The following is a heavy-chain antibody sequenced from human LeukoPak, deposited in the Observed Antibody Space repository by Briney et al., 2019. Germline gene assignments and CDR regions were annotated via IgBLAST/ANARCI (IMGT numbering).Heavy chain of an antibody. CDR1: GGSISSSSYY. CDR2: IYYSGST. CDR3: ASLIVVVPTATDY. Sequence: SETLSLTCTVSGGSISSSSYYWGWIRQPPGKGLEWIGSIYYSGSTYYNPSLKSRVTISVDTSKNQFSLKLSSVTAADTAVYYCASLIVVVPTATDYWGQGTLVTVSS. J-gene: IGHJ4*02. V-gene: IGHV4-39*01. D-gene: IGHD2-2*01.